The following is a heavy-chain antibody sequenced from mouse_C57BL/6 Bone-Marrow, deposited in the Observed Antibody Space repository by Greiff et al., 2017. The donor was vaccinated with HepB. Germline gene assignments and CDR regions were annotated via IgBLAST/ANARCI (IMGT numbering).Heavy chain of an antibody. D-gene: IGHD2-5*01. J-gene: IGHJ2*01. CDR1: GYTFTSYW. CDR3: ARRDYSNYVPDD. CDR2: IDPSDSYT. V-gene: IGHV1-69*01. Sequence: QVQLQQPGAELVMPGASVKLSCKASGYTFTSYWMHWVKQRPGQGLEWIGEIDPSDSYTNYNQKFKGKSTLTVDKSSSTAYMQLSSLTSEDSAVYYCARRDYSNYVPDDWGQGTTLTVSS.